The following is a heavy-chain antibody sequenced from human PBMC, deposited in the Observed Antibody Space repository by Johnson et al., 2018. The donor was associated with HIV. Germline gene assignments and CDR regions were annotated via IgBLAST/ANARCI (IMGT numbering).Heavy chain of an antibody. CDR2: ISGRAGRT. V-gene: IGHV3-23*04. J-gene: IGHJ3*02. CDR1: GFTFDDYA. CDR3: AKGAAAAGPDAFDI. D-gene: IGHD6-13*01. Sequence: EQLVESGGGLVQPGRSLRLSCAASGFTFDDYAMHWVRQAPGKGLEWVSGISGRAGRTDYADSVKGRFTLSRDNSKNRLYLQMNSLRAEDTAIYYCAKGAAAAGPDAFDIWGQGTMVTVSS.